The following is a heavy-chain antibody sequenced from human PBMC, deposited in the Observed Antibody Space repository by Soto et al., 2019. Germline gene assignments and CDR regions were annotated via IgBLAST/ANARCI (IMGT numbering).Heavy chain of an antibody. CDR3: ASTSLGYCTNGVCQNDAFDI. D-gene: IGHD2-8*01. CDR1: GGSFSGYY. V-gene: IGHV4-34*01. J-gene: IGHJ3*02. Sequence: SETLSLTCAVYGGSFSGYYWSWIRQPPGKGLEWIGEINHSGSTNYNPSIKSRVTISVDTSKNQFSLKLSSVTAADTAVYYCASTSLGYCTNGVCQNDAFDIWGQGTMVTVSS. CDR2: INHSGST.